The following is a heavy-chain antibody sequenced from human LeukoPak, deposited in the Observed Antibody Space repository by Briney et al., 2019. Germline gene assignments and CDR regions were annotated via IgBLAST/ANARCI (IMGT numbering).Heavy chain of an antibody. V-gene: IGHV3-7*01. CDR1: GFTFSSYW. CDR3: GTSLHAAINT. Sequence: GWSLRLSCEASGFTFSSYWMAWVRQAPGKGLEWLANIRYDGGLKFYAASVKGRFTISRDNARNSLYLQMNSLRVEDTAVYYCGTSLHAAINTGGQGILVTVSS. CDR2: IRYDGGLK. D-gene: IGHD5-18*01. J-gene: IGHJ4*02.